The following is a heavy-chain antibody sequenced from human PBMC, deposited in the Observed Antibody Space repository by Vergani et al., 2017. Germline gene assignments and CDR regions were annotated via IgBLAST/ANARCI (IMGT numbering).Heavy chain of an antibody. Sequence: QVQLQQWGAGLLKPSETLSLTCAVYGGSFSGYYWSWIRQPPGKGLEWIGEINHSGSTNYNPSLKSRVTISVDTSKNQFSLKLSSVTAADTAVYYCARVRYYYDSSGYYQRYYYYYYMDVWGKGTTVTVSS. CDR3: ARVRYYYDSSGYYQRYYYYYYMDV. D-gene: IGHD3-22*01. V-gene: IGHV4-34*01. J-gene: IGHJ6*03. CDR1: GGSFSGYY. CDR2: INHSGST.